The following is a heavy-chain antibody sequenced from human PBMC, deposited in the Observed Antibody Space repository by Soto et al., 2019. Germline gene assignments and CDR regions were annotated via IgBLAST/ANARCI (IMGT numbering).Heavy chain of an antibody. Sequence: EVQLVESGGGLVQPGGSLRLSCAASGFTFSDHYMDWVRQAPGKGLEWVGRTRNKANSYTTEYAASVKGRFTISRDDSKTSLYLHMNSVKTEDTAVYYCARTRRGGNGEGWFDYWGQGTLVTVSS. CDR3: ARTRRGGNGEGWFDY. J-gene: IGHJ4*02. CDR2: TRNKANSYTT. CDR1: GFTFSDHY. V-gene: IGHV3-72*01. D-gene: IGHD2-15*01.